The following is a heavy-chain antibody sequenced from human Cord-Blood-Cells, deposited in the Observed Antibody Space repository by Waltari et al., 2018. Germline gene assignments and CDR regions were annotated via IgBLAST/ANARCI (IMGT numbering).Heavy chain of an antibody. CDR2: INHSRST. CDR3: AGEGDYGDYQLGY. CDR1: GGSFSGYY. V-gene: IGHV4-34*01. Sequence: QVQLQQWGAGLLQPSETLSLTCAVYGGSFSGYYWSWFRQPPGKGLEWTGEINHSRSTNYNPSLKSRVTTSVDTSKKQFSLKLSSVTAADTAVYYCAGEGDYGDYQLGYWGQGTLVTVSS. D-gene: IGHD4-17*01. J-gene: IGHJ4*02.